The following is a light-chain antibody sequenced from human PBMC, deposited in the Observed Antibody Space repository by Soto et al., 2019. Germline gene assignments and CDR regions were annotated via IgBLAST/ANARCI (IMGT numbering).Light chain of an antibody. CDR2: GAS. Sequence: EIVMTQSPATLSVSPGERATLSCRASQSVSSNLAWYQQKPGQAPRLLIYGASTRSTGIPARFSGSGSGTDFTLTISSLQSEDFAVYYCQQYNNWSRTFGQGAKVEIE. CDR3: QQYNNWSRT. J-gene: IGKJ1*01. V-gene: IGKV3-15*01. CDR1: QSVSSN.